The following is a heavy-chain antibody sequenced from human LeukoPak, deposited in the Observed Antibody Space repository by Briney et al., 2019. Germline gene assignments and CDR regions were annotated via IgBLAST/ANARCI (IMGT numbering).Heavy chain of an antibody. V-gene: IGHV1-18*04. J-gene: IGHJ5*02. CDR1: GYTFTSYG. CDR3: AGSFGELDRGGNWFDP. CDR2: ISSYSGNK. Sequence: ASVKVSCTASGYTFTSYGISWVRQAPGQGLEWMGWISSYSGNKNYAHKLQGRVTMTTDTSTSTTYMELRSLRSDDTAVYYWAGSFGELDRGGNWFDPWGQGTLVTVSS. D-gene: IGHD3-10*01.